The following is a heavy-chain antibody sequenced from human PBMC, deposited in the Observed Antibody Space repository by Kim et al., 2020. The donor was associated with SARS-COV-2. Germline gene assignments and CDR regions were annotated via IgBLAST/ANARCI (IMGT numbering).Heavy chain of an antibody. CDR3: ARGRQGPVGLAGNFYYYYYGMDV. D-gene: IGHD6-19*01. V-gene: IGHV4-34*01. Sequence: SETLSLTCAVYGGSFSGYYWSWIRQPPGKGLEWIGEINHSGSTNYNPSLKSRVTISVDTSKNQFSLKLSSVTAADTAVYYCARGRQGPVGLAGNFYYYYYGMDVWGQGTTVTVSS. CDR2: INHSGST. CDR1: GGSFSGYY. J-gene: IGHJ6*02.